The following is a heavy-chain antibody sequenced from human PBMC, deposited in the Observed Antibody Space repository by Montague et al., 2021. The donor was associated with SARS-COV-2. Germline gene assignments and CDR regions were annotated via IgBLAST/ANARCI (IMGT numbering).Heavy chain of an antibody. D-gene: IGHD4-11*01. Sequence: SRRISCAASGFNFSSYDMHWVRQATGKGLEWVSAIGTAGDTYYPGSVKGRFTISRENAKNSLYLQMNSLRAGDTAVYCCARASMATVTTSGAVRSIYYYYMDVWGKGTTVTVSS. V-gene: IGHV3-13*04. J-gene: IGHJ6*03. CDR1: GFNFSSYD. CDR2: IGTAGDT. CDR3: ARASMATVTTSGAVRSIYYYYMDV.